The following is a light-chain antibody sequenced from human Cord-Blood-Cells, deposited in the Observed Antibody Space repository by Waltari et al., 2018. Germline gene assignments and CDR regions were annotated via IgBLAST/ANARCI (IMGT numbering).Light chain of an antibody. CDR2: EGS. CDR3: CSYAGSSTFA. CDR1: SSDVGSYNL. V-gene: IGLV2-23*01. J-gene: IGLJ7*01. Sequence: QSALTQPASVSGSPGQSITIPCTGTSSDVGSYNLVSWYQQHPGKAPKLMIYEGSKRPSGVSNRFSGSKSGNTASLTISGLQAEDEADYYCCSYAGSSTFAFGGGTQLTVL.